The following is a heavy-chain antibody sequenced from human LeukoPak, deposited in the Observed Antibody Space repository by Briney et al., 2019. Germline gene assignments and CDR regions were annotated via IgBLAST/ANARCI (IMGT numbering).Heavy chain of an antibody. V-gene: IGHV3-69-1*02. Sequence: GGSLRLSCAASGFTLSTYWMNWVRQAPGKGLEWVSYISSGSTIYYADSVKGRFTISRDNAKNSLYLQMNSLRAEDTAVYYCAELGITMIGGVWGKGTTVTISS. CDR2: ISSGSTI. D-gene: IGHD3-10*02. J-gene: IGHJ6*04. CDR1: GFTLSTYW. CDR3: AELGITMIGGV.